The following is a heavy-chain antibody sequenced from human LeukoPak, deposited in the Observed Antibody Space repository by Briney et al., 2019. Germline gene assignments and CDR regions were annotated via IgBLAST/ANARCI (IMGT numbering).Heavy chain of an antibody. Sequence: PGESLRLSCAASGFTFSKYWMSWVRQAPGKGLEWVANIRQDGSDIYYVDSVKGRFTISRDNSKNTLYLQMNSLRAEDTAVYYCAKDDFPDRARGSYFRVGGGPLYYFDYWGQGTLVTVSS. D-gene: IGHD1-26*01. CDR1: GFTFSKYW. CDR2: IRQDGSDI. CDR3: AKDDFPDRARGSYFRVGGGPLYYFDY. V-gene: IGHV3-7*01. J-gene: IGHJ4*02.